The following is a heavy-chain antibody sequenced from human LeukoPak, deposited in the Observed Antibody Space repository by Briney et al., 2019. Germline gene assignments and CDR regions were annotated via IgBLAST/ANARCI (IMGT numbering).Heavy chain of an antibody. J-gene: IGHJ5*02. CDR2: IYYSGTT. CDR1: GDSISTYY. CDR3: ARGSNYYGSGSYGFDP. Sequence: SETLSLTCTVSGDSISTYYWSWIRQPPGKGLEWIGNIYYSGTTNYNPSLKSRVTISVDTSKNQFSLKLSSVTAADTAVYYCARGSNYYGSGSYGFDPWGQGTLVTVSS. D-gene: IGHD3-10*01. V-gene: IGHV4-59*12.